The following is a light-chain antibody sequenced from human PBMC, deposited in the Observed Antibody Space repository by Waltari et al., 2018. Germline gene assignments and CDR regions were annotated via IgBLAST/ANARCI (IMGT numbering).Light chain of an antibody. CDR2: LGS. CDR1: QSLLHSNGYNY. J-gene: IGKJ2*01. CDR3: MQALQTPYT. Sequence: DIVMTQSPLSLPVTPGEPASISCRSSQSLLHSNGYNYLDWYVQKPGQSPQLLIYLGSNRASGVPDRVSGSGSGTDFTLEISRVEAEDVGVYYCMQALQTPYTFGQGTKLEI. V-gene: IGKV2-28*01.